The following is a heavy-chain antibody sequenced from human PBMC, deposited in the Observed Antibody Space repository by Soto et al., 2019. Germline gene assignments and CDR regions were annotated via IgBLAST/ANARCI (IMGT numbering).Heavy chain of an antibody. Sequence: PGGSLRLSCAASGFTFSSYGMHWVRQAPGKGLEWVAVISYDGSNKYYADSVKGRFTISRDNSKNTLYLQMNSLRAEDTAVYYCAIESLGYCSSTSCYTRGPHYYYYGMDVWGQGTTVTVSS. CDR3: AIESLGYCSSTSCYTRGPHYYYYGMDV. V-gene: IGHV3-30*03. CDR1: GFTFSSYG. J-gene: IGHJ6*02. D-gene: IGHD2-2*02. CDR2: ISYDGSNK.